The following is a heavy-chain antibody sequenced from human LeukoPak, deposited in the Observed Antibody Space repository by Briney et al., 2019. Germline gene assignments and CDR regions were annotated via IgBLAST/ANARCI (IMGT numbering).Heavy chain of an antibody. D-gene: IGHD6-6*01. J-gene: IGHJ4*02. CDR1: GFTFSSYE. V-gene: IGHV3-48*03. Sequence: PGGSLRLSCAASGFTFSSYEMNWVRQAPWKGLEWVSYISSSGSTMYYADSVKGRFTISRDNAKNSLYLQMNSLRAEDTAVYYCARSIAATFDYWGQGTLVTVSS. CDR2: ISSSGSTM. CDR3: ARSIAATFDY.